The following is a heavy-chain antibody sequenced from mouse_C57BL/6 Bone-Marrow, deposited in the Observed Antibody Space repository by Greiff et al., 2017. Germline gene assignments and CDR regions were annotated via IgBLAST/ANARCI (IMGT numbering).Heavy chain of an antibody. V-gene: IGHV1-64*01. CDR1: GYTFFILW. CDR2: IHPHSCSS. Sequence: QVQLQQPGAEPVMPGASVKLSCKSSGYTFFILWMHRVKQRSGQGLEWFGMIHPHSCSSNYYEKFKSKAILTVDKSSSTAYMQLSSLTSEDSAVYYCARSSGDYFDYRGQGATRRGSS. CDR3: ARSSGDYFDY. J-gene: IGHJ2*01. D-gene: IGHD6-1*01.